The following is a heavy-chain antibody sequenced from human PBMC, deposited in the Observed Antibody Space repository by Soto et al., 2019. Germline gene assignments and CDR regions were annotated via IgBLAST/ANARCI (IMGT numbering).Heavy chain of an antibody. CDR3: ARDLQGFSVMDV. J-gene: IGHJ6*02. Sequence: SETLSLTCTVSGGSISSGGYYWSWIRQHPGKGLEWIGYIYYSGSTYYNPSLKSRVTISVDTSKNQFSLKLSSVTAADTAVYYCARDLQGFSVMDVWGQGTTVTVSS. V-gene: IGHV4-31*03. D-gene: IGHD3-10*01. CDR2: IYYSGST. CDR1: GGSISSGGYY.